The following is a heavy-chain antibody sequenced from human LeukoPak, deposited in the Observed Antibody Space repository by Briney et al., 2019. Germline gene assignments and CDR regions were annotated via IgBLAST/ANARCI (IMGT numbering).Heavy chain of an antibody. CDR1: GFTFSSYG. CDR3: AKGMYYDILTGYLDY. Sequence: GGSLRLSCAASGFTFSSYGMHWVRQAPGKGLEWVAVISYDGSNKYYADSVKGRFTISRDNSKNTLYLQMNSLRAEDTAVYYCAKGMYYDILTGYLDYWGQGTLVTVSS. J-gene: IGHJ4*02. V-gene: IGHV3-30*18. CDR2: ISYDGSNK. D-gene: IGHD3-9*01.